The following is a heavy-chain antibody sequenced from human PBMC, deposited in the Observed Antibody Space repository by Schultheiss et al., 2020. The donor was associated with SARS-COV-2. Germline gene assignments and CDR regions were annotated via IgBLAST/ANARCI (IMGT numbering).Heavy chain of an antibody. V-gene: IGHV3-48*01. CDR3: ATDLALGGYYLHCH. Sequence: GESLKISCAASGFTFSSFSMNWVRQAPGKGLEWVAYISSSSSSIYYADSVKDRFTISRDNSKNTLYLQMNSLRAEDTAVYYCATDLALGGYYLHCHWGQGTLVTVSS. D-gene: IGHD3-22*01. J-gene: IGHJ4*02. CDR2: ISSSSSSI. CDR1: GFTFSSFS.